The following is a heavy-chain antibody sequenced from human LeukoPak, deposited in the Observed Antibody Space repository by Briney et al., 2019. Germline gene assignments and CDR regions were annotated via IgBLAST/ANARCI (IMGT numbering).Heavy chain of an antibody. CDR1: GFTFSSYG. V-gene: IGHV3-23*01. J-gene: IGHJ4*02. Sequence: GGSLRLSCAASGFTFSSYGMSWVRQAPGKGLEWVSAIGGRDGSTYYADSVKGRFTISRDNSKNTLYVQMNSLRAEDTAVYYCAKGHYYGSGSLDYWGQGTLVAVSS. CDR2: IGGRDGST. CDR3: AKGHYYGSGSLDY. D-gene: IGHD3-10*01.